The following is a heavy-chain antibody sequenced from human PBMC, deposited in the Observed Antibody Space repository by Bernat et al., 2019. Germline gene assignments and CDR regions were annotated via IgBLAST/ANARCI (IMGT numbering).Heavy chain of an antibody. CDR1: GFTFSSYG. CDR2: IWYDGSNK. V-gene: IGHV3-33*01. CDR3: ARDYGDYFASYFDY. J-gene: IGHJ4*02. D-gene: IGHD4-17*01. Sequence: QVQLVESGGGVVQPGRSLRLSCAASGFTFSSYGMHWVRQAPGKGLEWVAVIWYDGSNKYYADSVKGRFTISRDNSKNTLYLQMNSLRAEDTAVYYCARDYGDYFASYFDYWGQGTLVTVFS.